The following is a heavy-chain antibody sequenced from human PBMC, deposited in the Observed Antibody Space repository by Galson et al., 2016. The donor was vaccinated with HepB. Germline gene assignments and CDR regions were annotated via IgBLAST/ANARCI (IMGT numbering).Heavy chain of an antibody. D-gene: IGHD3-10*01. V-gene: IGHV4-39*07. CDR1: GGSISRSTYY. Sequence: ETLSLTCSVSGGSISRSTYYWGWIRQPPGKGLEWIGRLSYSGSTYCNPSLKSRVTIPVDTSKNQFSLKLTAVTAADMAVYYCARGPPDYLDSGSFYSGWFDPWGQGTLVTVSS. CDR3: ARGPPDYLDSGSFYSGWFDP. J-gene: IGHJ5*02. CDR2: LSYSGST.